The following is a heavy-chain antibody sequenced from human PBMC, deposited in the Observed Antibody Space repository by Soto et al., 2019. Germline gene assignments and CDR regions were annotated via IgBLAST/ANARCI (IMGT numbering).Heavy chain of an antibody. D-gene: IGHD3-16*01. CDR3: ARGTSTLPH. Sequence: GGSLRLSCEVSGFTFSNYDMSWVRQGPGKGLEWVSSVSTSGGNTFYADSVKGRFAISRDNSKSTLFLQMNGLRVEDAALYYWARGTSTLPHWGQGTLVTVSS. J-gene: IGHJ4*02. CDR2: VSTSGGNT. CDR1: GFTFSNYD. V-gene: IGHV3-23*01.